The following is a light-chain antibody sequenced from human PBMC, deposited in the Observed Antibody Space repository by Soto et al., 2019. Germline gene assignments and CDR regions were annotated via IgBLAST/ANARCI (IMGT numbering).Light chain of an antibody. Sequence: QSALTQPASVSGSPGQSITISCTGTSSDVGNYKYVSWYQQHPGKAPKLMIYDIRNRPSGVSNRFSGSKSGNTASLTISGLQAEDAADYYCSSYTSSSTRVFGTGTKVTVL. CDR1: SSDVGNYKY. CDR2: DIR. V-gene: IGLV2-14*03. J-gene: IGLJ1*01. CDR3: SSYTSSSTRV.